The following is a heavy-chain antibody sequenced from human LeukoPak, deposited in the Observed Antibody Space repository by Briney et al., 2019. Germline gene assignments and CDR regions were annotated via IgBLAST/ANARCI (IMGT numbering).Heavy chain of an antibody. CDR3: AKGTTYYDILTGYGYPYYFDY. CDR2: ISGRGGSK. Sequence: GGSLRLSCAASGFAFSKYAMSWVRQAPGKGLEWVSAISGRGGSKYYADSVEGRFTISRDNSKKTLYVQMNSLRAEDTATYYCAKGTTYYDILTGYGYPYYFDYWGQGTLVTVSS. J-gene: IGHJ4*02. D-gene: IGHD3-9*01. CDR1: GFAFSKYA. V-gene: IGHV3-23*01.